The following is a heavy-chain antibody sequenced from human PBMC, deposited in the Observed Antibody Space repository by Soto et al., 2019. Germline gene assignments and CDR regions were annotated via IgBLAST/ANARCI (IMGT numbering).Heavy chain of an antibody. V-gene: IGHV3-23*01. D-gene: IGHD5-18*01. Sequence: EVQLLESGGGLVQPGGSLRLSCAASGFTFSSYSMSWVRQAPGKGLEWVSGFRGSGDDGTTYYADSVKGRFTISRDNSKNTLYLQMNSLRAEDTAVYYCAREADTAMVTGWSMDVWGQGTTVTVSS. CDR3: AREADTAMVTGWSMDV. CDR1: GFTFSSYS. CDR2: FRGSGDDGTT. J-gene: IGHJ6*02.